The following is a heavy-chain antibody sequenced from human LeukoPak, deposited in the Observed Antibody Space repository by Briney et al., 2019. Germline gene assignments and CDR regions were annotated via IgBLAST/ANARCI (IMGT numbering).Heavy chain of an antibody. CDR1: GGTFSSYA. CDR2: IIPIFGTA. CDR3: AREKGPYYYGSGSYWEPVY. V-gene: IGHV1-69*01. D-gene: IGHD3-10*01. J-gene: IGHJ4*02. Sequence: SVKVSCKASGGTFSSYAISWVRQAPGQGLEWMGGIIPIFGTANYAQKFQGRVTITADESTSTAYMELSSLRSEDTAVYYCAREKGPYYYGSGSYWEPVYWGQGTLVTVSS.